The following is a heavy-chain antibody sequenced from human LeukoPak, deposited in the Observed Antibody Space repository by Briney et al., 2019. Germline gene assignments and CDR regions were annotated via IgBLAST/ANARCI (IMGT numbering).Heavy chain of an antibody. D-gene: IGHD3-9*01. Sequence: PSETLSLTCTVSGGSISSYYWSWIRQPPGKGLEWIGYIYYSGSTNYNPSLKSRVTISVDRSKNQFSLKLSSVTAADTAVYYCARATKGVLRYFDWSTPRDAFDIWGQGTMVTVSS. CDR3: ARATKGVLRYFDWSTPRDAFDI. J-gene: IGHJ3*02. V-gene: IGHV4-59*12. CDR1: GGSISSYY. CDR2: IYYSGST.